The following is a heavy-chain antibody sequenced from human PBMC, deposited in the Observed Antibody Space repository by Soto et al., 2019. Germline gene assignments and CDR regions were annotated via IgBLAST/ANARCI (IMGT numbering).Heavy chain of an antibody. CDR1: GFTFSSYG. J-gene: IGHJ4*02. Sequence: QVQLVESGGGVVQPGRSLRLSCAASGFTFSSYGMHWVRQAPGKGLEWVAVIWYDGSNKYYADSVKGRFTISRDNSKNKLYLQMNSLRAEDTAVYYCARGDSYGAFDYWGQGTLVTVSS. V-gene: IGHV3-33*01. CDR2: IWYDGSNK. D-gene: IGHD5-18*01. CDR3: ARGDSYGAFDY.